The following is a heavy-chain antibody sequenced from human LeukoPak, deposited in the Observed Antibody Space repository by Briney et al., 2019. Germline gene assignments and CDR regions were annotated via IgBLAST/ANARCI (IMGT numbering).Heavy chain of an antibody. J-gene: IGHJ5*02. Sequence: GGSLRLSCAASGFSFSSAWMSWVRQAPGKGLDWVGRIKSETDGGTTDYAAPVKGRFTISRDDSKDTLYLQMNSLKSEDTAVYYCTTRAGVGPWGQGTLVTVSS. V-gene: IGHV3-15*01. CDR1: GFSFSSAW. CDR3: TTRAGVGP. CDR2: IKSETDGGTT. D-gene: IGHD1-26*01.